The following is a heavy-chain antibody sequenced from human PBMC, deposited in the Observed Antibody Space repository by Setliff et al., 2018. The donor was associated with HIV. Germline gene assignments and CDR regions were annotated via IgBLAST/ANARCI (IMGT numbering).Heavy chain of an antibody. CDR2: INPSGDIT. J-gene: IGHJ3*02. CDR3: ASKGGSGNYPDSDAFDI. V-gene: IGHV1-46*01. Sequence: ASVKVSCKASGNTFSSHYMHWVRQAPGKGLEWMGLINPSGDITSYAEKFQGRVTMTRDTSTSTVYMELRSLRSEDTAIYYFASKGGSGNYPDSDAFDIWGQGTLVTVSS. D-gene: IGHD3-10*01. CDR1: GNTFSSHY.